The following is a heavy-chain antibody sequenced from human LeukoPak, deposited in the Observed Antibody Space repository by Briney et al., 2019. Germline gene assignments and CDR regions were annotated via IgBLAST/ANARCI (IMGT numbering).Heavy chain of an antibody. V-gene: IGHV3-48*03. J-gene: IGHJ4*02. D-gene: IGHD5-18*01. Sequence: GGSLRLSCAASGFTFSSYEMNWVRQAPGKGLEWVSYISSSGSTIYYADPVKGRFTISRDNAKNSLYLQMNSLRAEDTAVYYCARELIYSYGFDYWGQGTLVTVSS. CDR2: ISSSGSTI. CDR1: GFTFSSYE. CDR3: ARELIYSYGFDY.